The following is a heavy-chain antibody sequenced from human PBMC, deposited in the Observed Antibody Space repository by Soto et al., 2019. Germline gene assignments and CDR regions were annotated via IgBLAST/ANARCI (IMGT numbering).Heavy chain of an antibody. CDR3: ARDADYGGNSYYYYYGMDV. J-gene: IGHJ6*02. Sequence: VGSLRLSCAASGFTFSSYSMNWVRQAPGKGLEWVSYISSSSSTIYYADSVKGRFTISRDNAKNSLYLQMNSLRDEDTAVYYCARDADYGGNSYYYYYGMDVWGQGTTVTVSS. D-gene: IGHD4-17*01. V-gene: IGHV3-48*02. CDR1: GFTFSSYS. CDR2: ISSSSSTI.